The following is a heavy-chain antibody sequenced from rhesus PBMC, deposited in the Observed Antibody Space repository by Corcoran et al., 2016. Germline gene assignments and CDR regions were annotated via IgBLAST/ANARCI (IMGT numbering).Heavy chain of an antibody. CDR2: ISSGGGT. CDR1: EFTFSSYD. V-gene: IGHV3-132*01. J-gene: IGHJ5-1*01. CDR3: ARGYRFDV. Sequence: VEQLVESGGGLVQPGASLRLSCAASEFTFSSYDMHWVCQAPGRGLECVSGISSGGGTYYPDSVKGRFTISRDNAKNSWYLQMNSLRAEDTAVYYCARGYRFDVWGPGVLVTVSS.